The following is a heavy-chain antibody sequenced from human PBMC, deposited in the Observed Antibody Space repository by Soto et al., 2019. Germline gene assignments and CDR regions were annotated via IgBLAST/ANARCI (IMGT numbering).Heavy chain of an antibody. Sequence: GGSLRLSCAVSGFTFSSFGMSWVRQAPGKGLEWISYITSDSSTRHYADFVKGRFTISRDNAKNSLYLQMNSLRDEDTAVYFCARDPDGIIDFDYWGQGTQVTVSS. V-gene: IGHV3-48*02. CDR3: ARDPDGIIDFDY. CDR1: GFTFSSFG. J-gene: IGHJ4*02. D-gene: IGHD3-10*01. CDR2: ITSDSSTR.